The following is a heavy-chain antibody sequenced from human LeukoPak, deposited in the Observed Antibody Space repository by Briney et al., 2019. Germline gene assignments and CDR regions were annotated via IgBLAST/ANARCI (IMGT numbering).Heavy chain of an antibody. V-gene: IGHV5-51*01. CDR2: IYPGDSDT. CDR1: GYSFSDYW. Sequence: GESLKISCKGFGYSFSDYWIGWVRQMPGKGLEWVGIIYPGDSDTRYSPSPQGQVTISADKSISTVYLQWSSLKASDTAMYYCARTLQSYGHNYFDPWGQGTLVTVSS. D-gene: IGHD5-18*01. CDR3: ARTLQSYGHNYFDP. J-gene: IGHJ5*02.